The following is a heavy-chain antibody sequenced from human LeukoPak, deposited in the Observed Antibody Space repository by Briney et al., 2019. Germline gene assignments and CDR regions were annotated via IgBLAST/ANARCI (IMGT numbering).Heavy chain of an antibody. CDR1: GGSFSGYY. D-gene: IGHD2-21*02. J-gene: IGHJ3*02. Sequence: SETLSLTCAVYGGSFSGYYWSWIRQPPGKGLEWIGEINHSGSTNYNPSLKSRVTISVDTSKNQFSLKLNSVTAADTAVYYCARYRNCGSDCYDAFDIWGQGTMVTVSS. V-gene: IGHV4-34*01. CDR2: INHSGST. CDR3: ARYRNCGSDCYDAFDI.